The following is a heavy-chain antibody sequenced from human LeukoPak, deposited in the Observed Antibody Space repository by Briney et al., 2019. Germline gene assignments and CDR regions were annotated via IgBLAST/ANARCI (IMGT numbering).Heavy chain of an antibody. D-gene: IGHD3-9*01. CDR2: ISSGSTI. Sequence: GGSLRLSCAASGFTFSDYYMSWIRQAPGKGLEWVSYISSGSTIYYADSVKGRLTISRDNAKNSLYLQMNSLRAEDTAVYYCARGPPYYDILTGYPDYWGQGTLVTVSS. CDR1: GFTFSDYY. V-gene: IGHV3-11*01. CDR3: ARGPPYYDILTGYPDY. J-gene: IGHJ4*02.